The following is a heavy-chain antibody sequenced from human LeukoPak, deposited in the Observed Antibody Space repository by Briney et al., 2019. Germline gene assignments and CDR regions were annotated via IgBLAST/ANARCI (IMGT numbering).Heavy chain of an antibody. Sequence: PSETLSLTCAVYGGSFSGYYWSWIRQPPGKGLEWIGEINHSGSTNYNPSLKSRVTISVDTSKNQFSLKLSSVTAADTAVYYCARGWYYDILTGYSGAFDIWGQGTMVTVSS. D-gene: IGHD3-9*01. CDR3: ARGWYYDILTGYSGAFDI. J-gene: IGHJ3*02. CDR2: INHSGST. V-gene: IGHV4-34*01. CDR1: GGSFSGYY.